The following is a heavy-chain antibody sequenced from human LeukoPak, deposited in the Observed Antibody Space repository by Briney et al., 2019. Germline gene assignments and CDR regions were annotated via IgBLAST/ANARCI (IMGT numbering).Heavy chain of an antibody. Sequence: SETLSLTCVVYGGSFSGFYWSWIRQSPGRGLECIGEINHSGSTNYNPSLKSRVTISVDTSKNQFSLKLSFVTAADTAVYYCARGRQPAPYYYYGMEVWGQGTTVTVSS. CDR2: INHSGST. J-gene: IGHJ6*02. V-gene: IGHV4-34*01. CDR1: GGSFSGFY. D-gene: IGHD6-13*01. CDR3: ARGRQPAPYYYYGMEV.